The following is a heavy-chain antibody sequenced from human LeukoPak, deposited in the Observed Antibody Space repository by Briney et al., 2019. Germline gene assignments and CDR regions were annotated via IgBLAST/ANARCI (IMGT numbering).Heavy chain of an antibody. J-gene: IGHJ4*02. Sequence: PSETLSLTCTVSGGSISSYYWSWLRQPPGKGLEWIGYIYYSGSTNYNTSLKSRVTISVDPSKNKFSLKLSSVTAADTAVYYCARDVDRYSSGWYRYWGQGTLVTVSS. D-gene: IGHD6-19*01. CDR2: IYYSGST. CDR3: ARDVDRYSSGWYRY. CDR1: GGSISSYY. V-gene: IGHV4-59*01.